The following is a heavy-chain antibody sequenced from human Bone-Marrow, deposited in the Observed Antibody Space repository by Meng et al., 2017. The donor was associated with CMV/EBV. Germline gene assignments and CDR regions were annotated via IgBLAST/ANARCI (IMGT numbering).Heavy chain of an antibody. CDR3: ARDMIASRPGWFDP. CDR1: GYTFTTYG. V-gene: IGHV1-18*01. Sequence: QVQLVQSGIEVKKPWASGRVTCKASGYTFTTYGLSCVRQAPGQGLEWMGWISNYNGNTNYAQKFQDRVTMTTDASTSIAYMELRSLRFDDTAIYYCARDMIASRPGWFDPWGQGTLVTVSS. CDR2: ISNYNGNT. D-gene: IGHD3-16*01. J-gene: IGHJ5*02.